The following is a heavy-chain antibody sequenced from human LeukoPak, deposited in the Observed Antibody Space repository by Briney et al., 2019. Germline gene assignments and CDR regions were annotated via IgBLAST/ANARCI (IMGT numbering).Heavy chain of an antibody. V-gene: IGHV3-7*01. CDR2: IRPDANDG. CDR1: GFTFSHYW. Sequence: GGSLRLSCAASGFTFSHYWMTWVRQAPGKGLEWVAIIRPDANDGSYVDSVKGRFTISRDNAKNSLYLQVHSLRAEDTGVYFCARADWGSIDYWGQGALVTVSS. CDR3: ARADWGSIDY. D-gene: IGHD7-27*01. J-gene: IGHJ4*02.